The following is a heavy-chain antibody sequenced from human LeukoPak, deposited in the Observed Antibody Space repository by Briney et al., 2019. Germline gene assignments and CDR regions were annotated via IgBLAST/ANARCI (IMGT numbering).Heavy chain of an antibody. CDR3: AREVQHYAGSVYDHDAFDI. CDR2: INHSGST. CDR1: GGSISSGGYY. D-gene: IGHD3-22*01. J-gene: IGHJ3*02. Sequence: SETLSLTCTVSGGSISSGGYYWSWIRQPPGKGLEWIGEINHSGSTNYNPSLKSRVTILVDTSKNQFSLKLSSVTAADTAVYYCAREVQHYAGSVYDHDAFDIWGQGTMVTVSS. V-gene: IGHV4-39*07.